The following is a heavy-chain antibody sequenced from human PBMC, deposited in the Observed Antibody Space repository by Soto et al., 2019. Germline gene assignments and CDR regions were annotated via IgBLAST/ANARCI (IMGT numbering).Heavy chain of an antibody. D-gene: IGHD3-16*02. CDR1: GFTFSNAW. CDR2: IKSKTDGGTT. CDR3: TTDPGDVTYYDYIWGSYRHFDY. Sequence: GGSLRLSCAASGFTFSNAWMSWVRQAPGKGLEWVGRIKSKTDGGTTDYAAPVKGRFTISRDDSKNTLYLQMNSLKTEDTAVYYCTTDPGDVTYYDYIWGSYRHFDYWGQGTLVTVSS. V-gene: IGHV3-15*01. J-gene: IGHJ4*02.